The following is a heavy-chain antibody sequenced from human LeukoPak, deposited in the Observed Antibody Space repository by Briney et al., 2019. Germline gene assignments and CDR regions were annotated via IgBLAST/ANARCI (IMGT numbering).Heavy chain of an antibody. CDR2: IYDTGST. CDR3: ARDSAWSYFDY. D-gene: IGHD6-19*01. V-gene: IGHV4-59*01. Sequence: SETLSLTCTVSGDSISRYQWTWIRQPPGKGLEWIGYIYDTGSTNHNPSLKSRAAISVDTSKNQFSLKLSSVTAADTAVYYCARDSAWSYFDYWGQGTLVTVSS. J-gene: IGHJ4*02. CDR1: GDSISRYQ.